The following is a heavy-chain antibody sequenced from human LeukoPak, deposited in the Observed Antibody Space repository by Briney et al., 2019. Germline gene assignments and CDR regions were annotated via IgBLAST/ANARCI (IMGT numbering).Heavy chain of an antibody. J-gene: IGHJ6*02. Sequence: GGSLRLSYAASGFSFSNYWMSWVRQAPGKGLEWVANIDQDGNEKHFVDSVKGRFTISRDNAKNSLYLQINSLRAEDTAVYYCARFGYYYGLDVWGQATTVTVSS. CDR3: ARFGYYYGLDV. D-gene: IGHD3-16*01. CDR1: GFSFSNYW. CDR2: IDQDGNEK. V-gene: IGHV3-7*05.